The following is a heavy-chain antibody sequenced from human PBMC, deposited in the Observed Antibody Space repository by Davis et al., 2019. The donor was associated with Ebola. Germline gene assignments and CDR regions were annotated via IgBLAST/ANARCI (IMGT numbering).Heavy chain of an antibody. J-gene: IGHJ6*03. CDR3: AKTSLGFYYYYMDV. CDR1: GFTFSTYA. D-gene: IGHD6-25*01. Sequence: GESLKISCAASGFTFSTYALSWVRQAPGKGLEWVSAISGSGVSTYYADSVKGRFTISRDNSRNTLFLQMNSLRVEDTAVYYCAKTSLGFYYYYMDVWGKGTTVTVSS. V-gene: IGHV3-23*01. CDR2: ISGSGVST.